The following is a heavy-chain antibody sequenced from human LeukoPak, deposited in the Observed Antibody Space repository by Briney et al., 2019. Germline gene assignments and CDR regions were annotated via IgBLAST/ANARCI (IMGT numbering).Heavy chain of an antibody. D-gene: IGHD6-13*01. J-gene: IGHJ4*02. V-gene: IGHV3-7*01. CDR3: ARLGTAEGTLEDY. CDR1: TFFFTTYS. CDR2: TKEDGSEK. Sequence: GGSMRLSCAASTFFFTTYSMSWVRQAPGKGLEWVANTKEDGSEKYYVDSMKGPFTISRDKAKNSLSLQMTSLRAEDTAVYYWARLGTAEGTLEDYCGQGTLVTVSS.